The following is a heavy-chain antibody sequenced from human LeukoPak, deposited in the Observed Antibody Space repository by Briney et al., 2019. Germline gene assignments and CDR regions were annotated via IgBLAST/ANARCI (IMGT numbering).Heavy chain of an antibody. V-gene: IGHV3-30*18. CDR2: ISYDGSNK. CDR3: AKDEKRYYDILIGYPHPDY. CDR1: GFTFSSYG. J-gene: IGHJ4*02. D-gene: IGHD3-9*01. Sequence: GRSLRLSCAASGFTFSSYGMHWVRQAPGKGLEWVAVISYDGSNKYYADSVKGRFTISRDNSKNTLYLQMNSLRAEDTAVYYCAKDEKRYYDILIGYPHPDYWGQGTLVTVSS.